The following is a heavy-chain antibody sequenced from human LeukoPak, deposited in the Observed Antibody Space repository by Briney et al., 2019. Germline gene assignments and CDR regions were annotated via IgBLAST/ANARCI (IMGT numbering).Heavy chain of an antibody. CDR1: GLSFSSYG. CDR3: ARAPVTSCSGAFCYPFDY. D-gene: IGHD2-15*01. CDR2: IQYDGSNK. Sequence: PGGSLRLSCAASGLSFSSYGMHWVRQAPGKGLEWVAFIQYDGSNKFYADSVKGRFTISRDNSKNTLYLQMNRLRVEDAAVYYCARAPVTSCSGAFCYPFDYWGQGTLVTVSS. J-gene: IGHJ4*02. V-gene: IGHV3-30*12.